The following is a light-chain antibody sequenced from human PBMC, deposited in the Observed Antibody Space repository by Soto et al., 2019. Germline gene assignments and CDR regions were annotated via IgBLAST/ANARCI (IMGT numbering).Light chain of an antibody. Sequence: EIVMTQSPATLSVSPGEGATLSCMASESVSISLAWYQHKPGQPPRLLIHGASTRASGVPPRFTGSGSGTDFTLTISSLQSEDYGVYFCQQYHIWPKWTFGQGTKADIK. CDR2: GAS. J-gene: IGKJ1*01. CDR3: QQYHIWPKWT. V-gene: IGKV3D-15*01. CDR1: ESVSIS.